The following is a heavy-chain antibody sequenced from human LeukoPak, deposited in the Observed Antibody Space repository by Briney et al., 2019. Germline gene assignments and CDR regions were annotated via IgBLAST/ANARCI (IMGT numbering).Heavy chain of an antibody. CDR1: GGSISSGDYY. CDR2: IYYSGST. Sequence: PSETLSLTRTVSGGSISSGDYYWSWIRQPPGKGLEWIGYIYYSGSTYYNPSLKSRVTISVDTSKNQFSLKLSSVTAADTAVYYCASDSTESGVRGGDWGQGTLVTVSS. D-gene: IGHD3-10*01. J-gene: IGHJ4*02. V-gene: IGHV4-30-4*08. CDR3: ASDSTESGVRGGD.